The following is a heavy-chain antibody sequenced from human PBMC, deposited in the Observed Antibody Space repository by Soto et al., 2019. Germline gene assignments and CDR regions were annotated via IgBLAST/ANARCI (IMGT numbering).Heavy chain of an antibody. CDR1: GGSVSSRTYY. V-gene: IGHV4-39*01. CDR2: IDYSGST. D-gene: IGHD3-3*01. Sequence: PSETLSLTCTVSGGSVSSRTYYWAWIRQSPGKGLEWIGNIDYSGSTYDNPSLKSRVIMSVDTSRNQFSLKLSSVTAADTAVYYCASVPYYDFWSGSRSPSYYYYGIDVWGQGTTVTVS. J-gene: IGHJ6*02. CDR3: ASVPYYDFWSGSRSPSYYYYGIDV.